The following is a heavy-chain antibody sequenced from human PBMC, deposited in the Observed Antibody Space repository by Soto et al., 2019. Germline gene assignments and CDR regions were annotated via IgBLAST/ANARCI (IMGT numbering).Heavy chain of an antibody. CDR3: ARGHSFFWSGYYNRFNWFDP. D-gene: IGHD3-3*01. CDR2: IYYSGST. V-gene: IGHV4-30-4*02. J-gene: IGHJ5*02. CDR1: GGSISIGDYY. Sequence: PSDTLSLTCTVSGGSISIGDYYWSWIRQPPGKGLEWIGYIYYSGSTYYNPSLKSRVTISVDTSKNQFSLKLSSVTAADTAVYYCARGHSFFWSGYYNRFNWFDPWGQGTLVTVSS.